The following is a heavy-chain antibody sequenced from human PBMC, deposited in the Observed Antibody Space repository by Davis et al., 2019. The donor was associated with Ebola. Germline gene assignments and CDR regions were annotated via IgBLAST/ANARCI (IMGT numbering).Heavy chain of an antibody. CDR2: ISAYNGNT. CDR1: GYTFTTYG. J-gene: IGHJ6*02. CDR3: ARDLSDIFFYGMDV. V-gene: IGHV1-18*01. D-gene: IGHD3-9*01. Sequence: AASVKVSCKASGYTFTTYGISWVRQAPGQGLEWMGWISAYNGNTNYAQKLQGGVTMTTDTSTSTAYMELRSLRSDDTAVYYCARDLSDIFFYGMDVWGQGTTVTVSS.